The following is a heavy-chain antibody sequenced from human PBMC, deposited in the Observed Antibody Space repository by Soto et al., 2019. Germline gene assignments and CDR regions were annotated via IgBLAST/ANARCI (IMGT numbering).Heavy chain of an antibody. CDR3: ARDGGVYDHRPFDY. Sequence: QVQLVQSGAEVKKPGSSVKVSCKASGGTFSSYAISWVRQAPGQGLEWMGGIIPIFGTANYAQKFQGRVTITADESTSTAYMELSGLRSEDTAVYYCARDGGVYDHRPFDYWGQRNLVNVSS. D-gene: IGHD6-13*01. V-gene: IGHV1-69*12. CDR2: IIPIFGTA. J-gene: IGHJ4*02. CDR1: GGTFSSYA.